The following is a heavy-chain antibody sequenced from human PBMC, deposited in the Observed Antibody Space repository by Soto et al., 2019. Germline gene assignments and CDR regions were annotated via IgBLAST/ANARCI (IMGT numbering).Heavy chain of an antibody. CDR3: AKHGMDV. Sequence: GGSLRLSCAASGFTFSSYGMHWVRQAPGKGLEWVAVISYDGSNKYYADSVKGRFTISRDNSKNTLYLQMNSLRAEDTAVYYCAKHGMDVWGQGTTVTVSS. V-gene: IGHV3-30*18. J-gene: IGHJ6*02. CDR2: ISYDGSNK. CDR1: GFTFSSYG.